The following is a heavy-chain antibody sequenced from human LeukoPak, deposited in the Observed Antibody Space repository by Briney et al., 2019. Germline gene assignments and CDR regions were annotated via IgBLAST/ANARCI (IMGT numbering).Heavy chain of an antibody. V-gene: IGHV3-15*01. CDR2: IKSKTDGGTT. CDR3: TTVKIAVAGSERDDFDY. CDR1: GFTFSNAW. D-gene: IGHD6-19*01. J-gene: IGHJ4*02. Sequence: PGGSLRLSCAASGFTFSNAWMSWVRQAPGKGLEWVGRIKSKTDGGTTDYAAPVKGRFTISRDDSKNTLYLQMNSLKTEDTAVYYCTTVKIAVAGSERDDFDYWGQGTLVTVSS.